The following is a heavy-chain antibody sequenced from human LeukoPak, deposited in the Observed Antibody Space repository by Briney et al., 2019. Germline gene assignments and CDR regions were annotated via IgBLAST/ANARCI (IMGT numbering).Heavy chain of an antibody. J-gene: IGHJ4*02. Sequence: SETLSLTCTVSGGSISSYYWNWIRQPPGKGLEWIGYIYYSGSTNYNPSLKSRVTISVDTSKNQFSLKLSSVTAADTAVYYCARGLRTSYDFWSGYFYFDYWGQGTLVTVSS. CDR1: GGSISSYY. CDR3: ARGLRTSYDFWSGYFYFDY. V-gene: IGHV4-59*12. D-gene: IGHD3-3*01. CDR2: IYYSGST.